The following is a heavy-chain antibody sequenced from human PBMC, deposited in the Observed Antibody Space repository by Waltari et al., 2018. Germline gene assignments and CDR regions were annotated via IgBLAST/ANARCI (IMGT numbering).Heavy chain of an antibody. J-gene: IGHJ4*02. V-gene: IGHV3-NL1*01. CDR3: ARENSVAGARAFDY. CDR1: GSTFSSYR. CDR2: FYSAGST. D-gene: IGHD6-19*01. Sequence: QVQLVESGGGVVPPGTSLRLSCAASGSTFSSYRMHWVRQAPGKGLEWVSVFYSAGSTNYADSVKGRFTISRDNSKNTLSLQMNSLRTEDTAVYYCARENSVAGARAFDYWGQGLLVTVSS.